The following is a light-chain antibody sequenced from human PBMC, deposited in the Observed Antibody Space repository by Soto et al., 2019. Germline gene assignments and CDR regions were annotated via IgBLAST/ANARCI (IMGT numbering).Light chain of an antibody. CDR3: QSYDSSLSGSSV. J-gene: IGLJ1*01. CDR1: SSNIGAGYD. CDR2: GNT. V-gene: IGLV1-40*01. Sequence: QSLLTQPPSVSVAPGQRVTISCTGSSSNIGAGYDVHWYQQLPGTAPKLLIYGNTNRPSGVPDRFSGSRSGTSASLAITGLQAEDGGDYYCQSYDSSLSGSSVFGTGTKVTVL.